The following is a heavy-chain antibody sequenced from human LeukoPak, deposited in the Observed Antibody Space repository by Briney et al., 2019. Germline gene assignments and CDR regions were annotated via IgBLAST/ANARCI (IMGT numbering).Heavy chain of an antibody. J-gene: IGHJ4*02. CDR1: GYTFTDYY. CDR3: ARANFLYCSSSSCLFDY. V-gene: IGHV1-2*02. CDR2: INHNDGDT. D-gene: IGHD2-2*01. Sequence: ASVKVSCKASGYTFTDYYMHWVRQAPGQGVEWMGWINHNDGDTYYAQKFQGRVTMTRDTSINTAHMEVSRLRSDDTAVYYCARANFLYCSSSSCLFDYWGQGTLVTVSS.